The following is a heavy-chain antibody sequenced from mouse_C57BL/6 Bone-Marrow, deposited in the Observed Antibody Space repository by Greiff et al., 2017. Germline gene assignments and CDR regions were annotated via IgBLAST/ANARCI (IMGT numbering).Heavy chain of an antibody. CDR3: GSGRAYVGAMDD. Sequence: VQLQQSGAELMKPGASVKLSCTASGYTFTGYWIEWVKQRPGHGLEWIGEILPGSGSTNYNEKFKGKATFTADTSSNSVYLQLNSLTTEDSAICYCGSGRAYVGAMDDWGQGTSVTVSS. J-gene: IGHJ4*01. CDR2: ILPGSGST. CDR1: GYTFTGYW. D-gene: IGHD6-1*01. V-gene: IGHV1-9*01.